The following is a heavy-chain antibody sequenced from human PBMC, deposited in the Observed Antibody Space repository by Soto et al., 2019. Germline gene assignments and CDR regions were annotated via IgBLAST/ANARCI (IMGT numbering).Heavy chain of an antibody. CDR1: GGSISSGGYS. D-gene: IGHD3-3*01. Sequence: SETLSLTCAVSGGSISSGGYSWSWIRQPPGKGLEWIGYINHSGSTNYNPSLKSRVTISVDTSKNQFSLKLSSVTAADTAVYYCARGVRFLAWLLPRKNNQNYFDYWGQGTLVTVSS. CDR2: INHSGST. J-gene: IGHJ4*02. CDR3: ARGVRFLAWLLPRKNNQNYFDY. V-gene: IGHV4-30-2*01.